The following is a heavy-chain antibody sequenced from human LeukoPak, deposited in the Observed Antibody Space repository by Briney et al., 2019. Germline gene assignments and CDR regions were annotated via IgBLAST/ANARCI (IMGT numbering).Heavy chain of an antibody. CDR3: ARDRRYSSSWGAFDI. V-gene: IGHV3-23*01. D-gene: IGHD6-6*01. CDR2: ISGSGTTT. Sequence: GGSLRPSCVASGFSFSSHAMSWVRQAPGKGLEWVSIISGSGTTTYYADSVKGRFTISRDNSKNTLYLQMNSLRAEDTAVYYCARDRRYSSSWGAFDIWGQGTMVTVSS. CDR1: GFSFSSHA. J-gene: IGHJ3*02.